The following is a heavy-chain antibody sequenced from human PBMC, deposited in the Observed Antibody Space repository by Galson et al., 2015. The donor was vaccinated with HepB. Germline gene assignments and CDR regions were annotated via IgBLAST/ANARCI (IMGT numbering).Heavy chain of an antibody. D-gene: IGHD6-13*01. CDR2: ISSSSGTI. CDR3: ARDGSSWRNDYYYYYYMDV. Sequence: SLRLSCAASGFTFSSYSMNWVRQAPGKGLEWVSYISSSSGTIYYADSVKGRFTISRDNAKNSLYLQMNSLRAEDTAVYYCARDGSSWRNDYYYYYYMDVWGKGTTVTVSS. V-gene: IGHV3-48*01. CDR1: GFTFSSYS. J-gene: IGHJ6*03.